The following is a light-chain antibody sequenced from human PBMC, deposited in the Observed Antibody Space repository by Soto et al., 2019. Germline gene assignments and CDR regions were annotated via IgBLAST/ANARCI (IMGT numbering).Light chain of an antibody. J-gene: IGLJ2*01. CDR3: SSYAGSTVV. V-gene: IGLV2-8*01. Sequence: QSALTQPPSASGAPGESGTISCTGTSSDDGGYDYVSWYLQSPGKAPKLIIYEGSKRPSGVPDRFSGSKSGNTASLSVSGLQVGDEGHYYCSSYAGSTVVFGGGTKVTVL. CDR2: EGS. CDR1: SSDDGGYDY.